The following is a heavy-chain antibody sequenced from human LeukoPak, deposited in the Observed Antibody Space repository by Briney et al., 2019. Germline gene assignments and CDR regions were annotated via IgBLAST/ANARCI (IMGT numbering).Heavy chain of an antibody. CDR3: ARGRDFDWLLSGDWFDP. J-gene: IGHJ5*02. Sequence: PSETLSLTCTVSGGSISSSSYYWGWIRQPPGKGLEWIGSIYYRGSTYYNPSLKSRVTISVDTSKNQFSLKLSSVTAADTAVYYCARGRDFDWLLSGDWFDPWGQGTLVTVSS. V-gene: IGHV4-39*07. CDR2: IYYRGST. CDR1: GGSISSSSYY. D-gene: IGHD3-9*01.